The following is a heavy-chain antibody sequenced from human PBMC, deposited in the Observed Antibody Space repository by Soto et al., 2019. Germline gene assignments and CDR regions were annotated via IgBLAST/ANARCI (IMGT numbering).Heavy chain of an antibody. V-gene: IGHV1-2*04. Sequence: GASVKVSCKDSGYTFTGYYRHWVRQATGQGLEWMGWINPNSGGTNYAQKFQGWVTMTRDTSISTAYMELSRLRSDDTAVYYCARSMWVRGSGTYYYYGMDVWGQGTTVTVSS. J-gene: IGHJ6*02. D-gene: IGHD3-10*01. CDR3: ARSMWVRGSGTYYYYGMDV. CDR1: GYTFTGYY. CDR2: INPNSGGT.